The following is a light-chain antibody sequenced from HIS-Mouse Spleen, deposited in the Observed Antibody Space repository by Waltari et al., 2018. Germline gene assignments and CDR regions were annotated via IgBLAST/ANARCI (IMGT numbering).Light chain of an antibody. V-gene: IGLV1-40*01. J-gene: IGLJ1*01. CDR3: QSYDSSLSGPYV. CDR2: GNS. Sequence: QSVLTQPPSVSGAPGQRVTISCTGSSSNIGAGYDVHWYQQLPGTAPKLLIYGNSNRPSGVPDRFSGSKSGNSASLAITGLQAEDEADYYCQSYDSSLSGPYVFGTGTKVTVL. CDR1: SSNIGAGYD.